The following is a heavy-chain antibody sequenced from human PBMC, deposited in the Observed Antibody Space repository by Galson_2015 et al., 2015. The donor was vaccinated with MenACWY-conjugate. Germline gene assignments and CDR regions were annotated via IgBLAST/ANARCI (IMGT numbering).Heavy chain of an antibody. CDR1: GFTFSSYA. Sequence: LRLSCAASGFTFSSYAMAWVRQAPGKGLEWVSGISAAGGRTDYSDSVKGRFTISRDNSQHTLSLHMSSLRAEDTAAYYCAKVGLMISFYSYYMDVWGKGTTVTVSS. CDR2: ISAAGGRT. D-gene: IGHD3/OR15-3a*01. J-gene: IGHJ6*03. CDR3: AKVGLMISFYSYYMDV. V-gene: IGHV3-23*01.